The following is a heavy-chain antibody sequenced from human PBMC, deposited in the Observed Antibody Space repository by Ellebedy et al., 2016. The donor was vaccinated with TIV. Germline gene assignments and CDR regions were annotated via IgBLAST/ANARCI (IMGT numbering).Heavy chain of an antibody. J-gene: IGHJ4*02. V-gene: IGHV5-51*01. Sequence: GESLKISCQGSGYSFSTSWIAWVRQLPGKGLEWMGVIYPGDSDSRYSPAFQGQVSFSADKSINTTYLQWANLKASDTAFYYCARHIAGGPSTAFDYWGQGSLVTVSS. CDR1: GYSFSTSW. D-gene: IGHD6-13*01. CDR3: ARHIAGGPSTAFDY. CDR2: IYPGDSDS.